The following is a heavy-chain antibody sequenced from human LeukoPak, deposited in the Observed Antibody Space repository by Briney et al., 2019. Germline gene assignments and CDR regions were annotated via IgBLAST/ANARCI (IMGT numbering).Heavy chain of an antibody. J-gene: IGHJ4*02. CDR2: IKPKSGGT. Sequence: ASVKVSCKASGYTFTDYFIHWVRQAPGQGPEWMGWIKPKSGGTNYAQKFQARVTMTKDTSISTVYMDLSRLTSDGTAVYYCARGSSDYYLTKDYWGQGTLVTVSS. D-gene: IGHD3-22*01. CDR3: ARGSSDYYLTKDY. CDR1: GYTFTDYF. V-gene: IGHV1-2*02.